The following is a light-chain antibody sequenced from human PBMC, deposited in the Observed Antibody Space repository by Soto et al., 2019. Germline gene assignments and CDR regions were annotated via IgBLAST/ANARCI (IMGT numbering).Light chain of an antibody. CDR3: SSYAGSNNLGV. Sequence: QSVLTQPPSASGSPGQSVTISCTGTSSDVGGYNYVSWYQQHPGKAPKLMIYEVSKRPSGVPDRFSGSKSGNTASLTVSGLQAEYEADYYFSSYAGSNNLGVFGTGTKVTVL. CDR2: EVS. V-gene: IGLV2-8*01. J-gene: IGLJ1*01. CDR1: SSDVGGYNY.